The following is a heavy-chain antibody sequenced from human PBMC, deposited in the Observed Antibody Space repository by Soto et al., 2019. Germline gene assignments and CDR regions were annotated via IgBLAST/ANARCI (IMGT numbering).Heavy chain of an antibody. CDR2: IYYSGST. Sequence: SETLSLTCTVSGGSIGSSSDYWGWIRQPPGKGLEWIGSIYYSGSTYYNPSLKSRVTISVDTSKNQFSLKLSSVTAADTAVYYCARHRDAIVVVVAANSRGAFDIWGKGTMVTVSS. CDR3: ARHRDAIVVVVAANSRGAFDI. CDR1: GGSIGSSSDY. J-gene: IGHJ3*02. V-gene: IGHV4-39*01. D-gene: IGHD2-15*01.